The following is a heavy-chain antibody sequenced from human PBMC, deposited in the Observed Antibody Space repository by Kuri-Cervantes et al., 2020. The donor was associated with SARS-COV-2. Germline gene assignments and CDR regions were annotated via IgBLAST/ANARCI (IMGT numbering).Heavy chain of an antibody. D-gene: IGHD2-15*01. V-gene: IGHV4-39*01. J-gene: IGHJ5*02. CDR1: GGSISSSSYY. CDR3: ARQAVVPHYNWFDP. CDR2: IYYSGST. Sequence: SETLSLTCTVSGGSISSSSYYWGWIRQPPGKGLEWIGSIYYSGSTYYNPSLKSRVTISVDTSKNQFSLKLSSVTAADTAVYYCARQAVVPHYNWFDPWGQGNLVNVSS.